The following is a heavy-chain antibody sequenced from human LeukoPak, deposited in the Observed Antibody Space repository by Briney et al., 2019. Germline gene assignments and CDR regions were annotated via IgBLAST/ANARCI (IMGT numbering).Heavy chain of an antibody. J-gene: IGHJ5*02. V-gene: IGHV4-30-4*01. CDR2: IYYSGST. D-gene: IGHD4-11*01. CDR3: ARYHYYSNWFDP. CDR1: GGSISSGDYY. Sequence: SQTLSLTCTVSGGSISSGDYYWSWIRQPPGKGLEWIGYIYYSGSTYYNPSLKSRVTISVDTSKNQFSLKLSSVTAADTAVYYCARYHYYSNWFDPRGQGTLVTVSS.